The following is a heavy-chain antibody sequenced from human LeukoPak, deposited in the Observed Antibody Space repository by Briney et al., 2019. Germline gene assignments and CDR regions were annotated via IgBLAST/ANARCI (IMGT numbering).Heavy chain of an antibody. V-gene: IGHV4-59*01. CDR1: GGPISTYY. Sequence: KPSETLSLTCTVSGGPISTYYWIWIRQPPGKGLEWLGYIYYSGSTHYNPSLKSRVTISVDTSKNQFSLKLSSLTAADTAVYYCARATNYYDSSGYYPRPHFDYWGRGTLVTVSS. CDR3: ARATNYYDSSGYYPRPHFDY. D-gene: IGHD3-22*01. J-gene: IGHJ4*02. CDR2: IYYSGST.